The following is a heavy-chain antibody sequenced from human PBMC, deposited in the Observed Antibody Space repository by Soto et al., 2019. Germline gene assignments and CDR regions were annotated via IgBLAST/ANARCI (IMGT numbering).Heavy chain of an antibody. Sequence: ASVKVSCKASGYTFTGYYMHWVRQAPGQGLEWMGWIDPNSGGTNYAQKFQGWVTMTRDTSISTGYVELSRLRSDDTAVYYCARTQGSSTRCYAGSWDSWGQGTRVTAPQ. D-gene: IGHD2-2*01. V-gene: IGHV1-2*04. CDR1: GYTFTGYY. CDR3: ARTQGSSTRCYAGSWDS. J-gene: IGHJ4*02. CDR2: IDPNSGGT.